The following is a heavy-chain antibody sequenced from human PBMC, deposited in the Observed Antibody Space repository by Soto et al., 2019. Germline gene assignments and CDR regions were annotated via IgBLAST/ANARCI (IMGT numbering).Heavy chain of an antibody. J-gene: IGHJ5*02. Sequence: QLQLQESGSGLVKPSQTLSLTCAVSGGSISSGGYSWSWIRQPPGQGLEWIGYIYHSGSTYYNPYLKSPVTXXXXXXXXXXXXXXRXXXXXXXXXXSCASVXXVSAHHWGQGTLVTDSS. CDR2: IYHSGST. V-gene: IGHV4-30-2*01. D-gene: IGHD2-2*01. CDR3: ASVXXVSAHH. CDR1: GGSISSGGYS.